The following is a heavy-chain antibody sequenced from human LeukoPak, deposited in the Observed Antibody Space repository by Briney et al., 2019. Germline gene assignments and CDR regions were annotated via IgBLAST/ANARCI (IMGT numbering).Heavy chain of an antibody. CDR2: TKSDGKT. J-gene: IGHJ1*01. CDR1: GFTFSSYW. Sequence: AGTLRLSCAASGFTFSSYWMHWVRQAPGKGLVWVSRTKSDGKTNYADSVKGRFTISRDNAKNTVSLQMNSLRAEDTGVYYCARAPSEIGGYYPEYFRHWGQGTLVTVYS. V-gene: IGHV3-74*01. D-gene: IGHD3-22*01. CDR3: ARAPSEIGGYYPEYFRH.